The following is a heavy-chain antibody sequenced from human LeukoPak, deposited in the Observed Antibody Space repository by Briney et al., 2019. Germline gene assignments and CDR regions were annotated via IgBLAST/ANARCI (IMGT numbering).Heavy chain of an antibody. CDR2: VSSDGNSK. Sequence: PGGSLRLSCAASGFTFSNYAMHWVRQAPGKGLEWVAVVSSDGNSKYYADSMKGRFTISRDNPKNTLYLQINSLRADDTAVFYCAKDGGRAAAGTVDSWGQGALVTVSS. CDR1: GFTFSNYA. CDR3: AKDGGRAAAGTVDS. D-gene: IGHD6-13*01. V-gene: IGHV3-30*18. J-gene: IGHJ4*02.